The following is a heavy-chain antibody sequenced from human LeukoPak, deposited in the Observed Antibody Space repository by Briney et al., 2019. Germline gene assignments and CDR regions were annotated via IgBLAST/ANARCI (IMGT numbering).Heavy chain of an antibody. Sequence: ASVRVSCKASGYTFDHYGISWVRQAPGQGLEWMGWVTSYSGDTNYAQRFHGRVTMTADTSTSTAYMDLRSLTFDDTAIYYCTKDWHILTGRNCFDPWGQGTLVTVSS. V-gene: IGHV1-18*01. J-gene: IGHJ5*02. CDR3: TKDWHILTGRNCFDP. CDR2: VTSYSGDT. CDR1: GYTFDHYG. D-gene: IGHD3-9*01.